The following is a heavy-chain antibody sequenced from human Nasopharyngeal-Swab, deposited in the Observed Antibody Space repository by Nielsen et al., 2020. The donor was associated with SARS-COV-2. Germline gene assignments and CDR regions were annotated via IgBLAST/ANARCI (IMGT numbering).Heavy chain of an antibody. Sequence: SVKVSCKASGYTFTGYYMHWVRQAPGQGLEWMGGIIPIFGTANYAQKFQGRVTITADESTSTAYMELSSLRSEDTAVYYCARVNIVVVTAILYYYGMDVWGQGTTVTVSS. D-gene: IGHD2-21*02. CDR1: GYTFTGYY. V-gene: IGHV1-69*13. CDR2: IIPIFGTA. J-gene: IGHJ6*02. CDR3: ARVNIVVVTAILYYYGMDV.